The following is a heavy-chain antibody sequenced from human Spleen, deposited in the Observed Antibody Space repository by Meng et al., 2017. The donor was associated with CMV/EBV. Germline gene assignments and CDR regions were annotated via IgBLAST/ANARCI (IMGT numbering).Heavy chain of an antibody. Sequence: LSLTCAASGFTFSSYSMNWVRQAPGKGLEWVSSISSSSSYIYYADSVKGRFTISRDNAKNSLYLQMNSLRAEDTAVYYCARDSSSIAFDYWGQGTLVTVSS. CDR3: ARDSSSIAFDY. CDR2: ISSSSSYI. D-gene: IGHD6-13*01. CDR1: GFTFSSYS. V-gene: IGHV3-21*01. J-gene: IGHJ4*02.